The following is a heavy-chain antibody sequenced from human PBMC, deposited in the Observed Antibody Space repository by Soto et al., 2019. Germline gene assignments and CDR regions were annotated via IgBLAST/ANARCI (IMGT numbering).Heavy chain of an antibody. J-gene: IGHJ6*04. V-gene: IGHV1-8*01. Sequence: ASVKVSCKASGYTFSSYDINWVRQATGQGLEWMGWMNSNSGNTGYAQKFQGRVTMTRNTSISTAYMEPSSLRSVDTAVFSCARGLTVLQLLSYYYYYYGMDAWGRRTTFSICS. CDR3: ARGLTVLQLLSYYYYYYGMDA. CDR1: GYTFSSYD. CDR2: MNSNSGNT. D-gene: IGHD1-20*01.